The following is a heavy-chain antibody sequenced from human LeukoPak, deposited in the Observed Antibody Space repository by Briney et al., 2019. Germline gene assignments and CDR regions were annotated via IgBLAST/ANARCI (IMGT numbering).Heavy chain of an antibody. V-gene: IGHV3-23*01. Sequence: GGTLRLSCAASGFTFSSYGMSWVRQAPGKGLEWVSAISGSGGSTSYADSVKGRFTISRDNAKNTLYLQMNSLRAEDTAVYYCAPTWAVLGAFDIWGQGTMVTVSS. CDR2: ISGSGGST. CDR3: APTWAVLGAFDI. CDR1: GFTFSSYG. J-gene: IGHJ3*02. D-gene: IGHD2-15*01.